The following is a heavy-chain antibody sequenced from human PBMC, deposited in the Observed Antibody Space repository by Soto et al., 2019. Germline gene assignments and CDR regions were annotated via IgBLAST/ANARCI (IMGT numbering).Heavy chain of an antibody. Sequence: PXGSLGPSGAASEFPFSGYAMHWVRQAPGKELEWVAVISYDGSNKYYADSVKGRFTISRDNCKTTLYLQMNSLRAEDTAVYYCARVGVFLFDSWGQGTMVTVAS. CDR2: ISYDGSNK. D-gene: IGHD2-8*01. J-gene: IGHJ3*02. CDR1: EFPFSGYA. V-gene: IGHV3-30-3*01. CDR3: ARVGVFLFDS.